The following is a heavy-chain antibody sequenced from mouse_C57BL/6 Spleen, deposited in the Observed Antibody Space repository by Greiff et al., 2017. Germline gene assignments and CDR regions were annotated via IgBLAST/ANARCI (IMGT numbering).Heavy chain of an antibody. CDR2: IDPETGGT. CDR3: TRSSPYYYAMDD. D-gene: IGHD1-1*01. V-gene: IGHV1-15*01. Sequence: QVHVKQSGAELVRPGASVTLSCKASGYTFTDYEMPWVKQTPVHGLEWIGAIDPETGGTAYNQKFKGKAILTADKSSSTAYMELRSLTSEDSAVYYCTRSSPYYYAMDDWGQGTSVTVSS. J-gene: IGHJ4*01. CDR1: GYTFTDYE.